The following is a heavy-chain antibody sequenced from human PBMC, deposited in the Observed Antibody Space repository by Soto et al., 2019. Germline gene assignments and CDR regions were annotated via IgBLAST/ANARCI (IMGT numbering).Heavy chain of an antibody. D-gene: IGHD6-6*01. CDR3: ARTTDIAAPDY. J-gene: IGHJ4*02. CDR1: GGSISSYY. V-gene: IGHV4-59*01. CDR2: IYYSGST. Sequence: SETLSLTCTVSGGSISSYYWSWIRQPPGKGLDWIGYIYYSGSTNYNPSLKSRVTISVDTSKNQFSLKLSSVTAADTAVYYCARTTDIAAPDYWGQGTLVTVSS.